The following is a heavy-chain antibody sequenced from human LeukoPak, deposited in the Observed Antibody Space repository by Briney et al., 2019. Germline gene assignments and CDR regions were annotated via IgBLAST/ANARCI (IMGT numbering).Heavy chain of an antibody. J-gene: IGHJ4*02. CDR3: ACHGDYSDY. D-gene: IGHD4-17*01. CDR2: IYYSGST. CDR1: GGSISSSSYC. Sequence: SETLSLTCTVSGGSISSSSYCWGWIRQPPGKGLEWIGSIYYSGSTYYNPSPKSRVTISVDTSKNQFSLKLSSVTAADTAVYYCACHGDYSDYWGQGTLVTVSS. V-gene: IGHV4-39*01.